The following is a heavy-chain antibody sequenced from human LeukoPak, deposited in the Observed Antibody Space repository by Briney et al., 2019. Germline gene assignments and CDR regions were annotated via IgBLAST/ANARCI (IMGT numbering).Heavy chain of an antibody. CDR1: GFTFSSYA. CDR3: ARIYSGYDMDY. D-gene: IGHD5-12*01. V-gene: IGHV3-23*01. Sequence: GGSLRLSCAASGFTFSSYAMSWVRQAPGKGLECVSAIIGSGGNTYYADSVKGRFTISRDNAKNSLYLQMNSLRAEDTAVYYCARIYSGYDMDYWGQGTLVTVSS. J-gene: IGHJ4*02. CDR2: IIGSGGNT.